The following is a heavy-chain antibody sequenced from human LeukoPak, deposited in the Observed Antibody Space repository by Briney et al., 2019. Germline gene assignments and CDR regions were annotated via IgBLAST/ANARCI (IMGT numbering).Heavy chain of an antibody. Sequence: KPSETLSLTCTVSCASLSTGGYHWTWIRQPPGKGLEWIGYIDYSGSTHYKSSLESRAIISVDTSKSQFSLKLTSVTAADTAVYYSSRETLWFGERYYFDYWGQGILVTVSS. J-gene: IGHJ4*02. CDR1: CASLSTGGYH. CDR2: IDYSGST. D-gene: IGHD3-10*01. V-gene: IGHV4-31*03. CDR3: SRETLWFGERYYFDY.